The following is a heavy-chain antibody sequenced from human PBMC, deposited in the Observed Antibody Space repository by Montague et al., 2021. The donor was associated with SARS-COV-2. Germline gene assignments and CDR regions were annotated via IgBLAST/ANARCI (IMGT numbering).Heavy chain of an antibody. CDR2: IYHSGST. CDR1: GGSISSSSYY. D-gene: IGHD1-26*01. J-gene: IGHJ3*02. V-gene: IGHV4-39*01. Sequence: SETLSLTCTVSGGSISSSSYYWAWIRQPPGNGLEWIGSIYHSGSTFYNPSLKSRVSMSVDTSKNQFSLKLSPVTAADTAMYYCARVKWELSVGNVFDIWGQGTMVTVSS. CDR3: ARVKWELSVGNVFDI.